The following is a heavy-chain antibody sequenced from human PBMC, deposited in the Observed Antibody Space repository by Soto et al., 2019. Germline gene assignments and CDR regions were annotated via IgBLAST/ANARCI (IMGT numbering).Heavy chain of an antibody. V-gene: IGHV4-4*02. Sequence: QVQLQESGPGLVKPSGPLSLTCAVPGDSISSSKWWTWGRQPPGKGLEWIGDTLHSGDTNYNPSLKSRIIISVAKSKNQFSLELTSVTAADTAVYYCAYSPGWFRHDVWGQGTLVIVSP. D-gene: IGHD6-19*01. J-gene: IGHJ3*01. CDR1: GDSISSSKW. CDR3: AYSPGWFRHDV. CDR2: TLHSGDT.